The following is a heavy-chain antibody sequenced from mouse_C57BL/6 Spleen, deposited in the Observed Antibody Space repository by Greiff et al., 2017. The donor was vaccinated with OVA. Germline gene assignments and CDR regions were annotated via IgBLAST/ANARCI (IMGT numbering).Heavy chain of an antibody. CDR3: AREDLGLAWFAY. CDR1: GYTFTSYW. J-gene: IGHJ3*01. Sequence: QVQLQQPGAELVRPGSSVKLSCKASGYTFTSYWMHWVKQRPIQGLEWIGNIDPSDSETHYNQKFKDKATWTVDKSSSTAYMQLSSLTSEDSAVYYCAREDLGLAWFAYWGQGTLVTVSA. D-gene: IGHD4-1*01. V-gene: IGHV1-52*01. CDR2: IDPSDSET.